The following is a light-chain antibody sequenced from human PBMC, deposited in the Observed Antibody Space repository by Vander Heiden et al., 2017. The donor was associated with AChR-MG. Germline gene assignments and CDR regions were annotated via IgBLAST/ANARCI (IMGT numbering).Light chain of an antibody. J-gene: IGLJ2*01. Sequence: SVLTQPPSGSAAPGQKVTSSCAGSSANIGNNYVSWYQQLPGTAPKLLIYENNKRPSGIPDRFSGSKSGTSATLGITGLQTGDEADYYCGTWDSSLSAVFGGGTKLTVL. V-gene: IGLV1-51*02. CDR3: GTWDSSLSAV. CDR2: ENN. CDR1: SANIGNNY.